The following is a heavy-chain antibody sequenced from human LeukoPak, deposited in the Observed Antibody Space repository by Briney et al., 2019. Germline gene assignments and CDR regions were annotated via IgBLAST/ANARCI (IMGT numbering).Heavy chain of an antibody. CDR1: GYTYTSYG. Sequence: GASVKVSCKASGYTYTSYGISWVRQAPGQGLEWMGWISAYNGNTNYAQKLQGRVTMTTDTSTSTACMELRSLRSDDTAVYYCARVGHYYDSSGEGDYWGQGTLVTVSS. D-gene: IGHD3-22*01. CDR2: ISAYNGNT. V-gene: IGHV1-18*01. J-gene: IGHJ4*02. CDR3: ARVGHYYDSSGEGDY.